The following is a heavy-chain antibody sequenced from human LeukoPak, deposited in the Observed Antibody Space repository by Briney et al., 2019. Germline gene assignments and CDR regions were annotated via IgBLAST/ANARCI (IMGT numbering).Heavy chain of an antibody. Sequence: ASVKVSCKASGYTFTSYAMHWVRQAPGQRLEWMGWINAGNGNTKYSQKFQGRVTITRDTSASTAYMELSSLRSEDTAVYYCARDANQFIAAAGPFDYWGQGTLVTVSS. J-gene: IGHJ4*02. CDR2: INAGNGNT. D-gene: IGHD6-13*01. CDR1: GYTFTSYA. CDR3: ARDANQFIAAAGPFDY. V-gene: IGHV1-3*01.